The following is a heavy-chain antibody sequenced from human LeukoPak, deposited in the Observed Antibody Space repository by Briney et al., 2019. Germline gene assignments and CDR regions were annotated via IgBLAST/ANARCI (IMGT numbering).Heavy chain of an antibody. CDR3: AKDSSGDS. Sequence: GGSLRLSCAASGFTVSSNYMSWVRQAPGKGLEWVSAISGSGGSTYYADSVEGRFTISRDNSKNTLYLQMNSLRAEDTAVYYCAKDSSGDSWGQGTLVTVSS. D-gene: IGHD3-22*01. CDR2: ISGSGGST. J-gene: IGHJ4*02. V-gene: IGHV3-23*01. CDR1: GFTVSSNY.